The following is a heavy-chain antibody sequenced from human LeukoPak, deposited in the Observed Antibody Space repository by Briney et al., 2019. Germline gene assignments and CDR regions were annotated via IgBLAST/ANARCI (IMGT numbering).Heavy chain of an antibody. V-gene: IGHV3-21*01. J-gene: IGHJ5*02. CDR1: EFTFSSYS. Sequence: GGSLRLSCAASEFTFSSYSMNWVRQAPGKGLEWVSSISSSSSYIYYADSVKGRFTISRDNAKNSLYLQMNSLRAEDTALYYCARIGPGRDLPYLDLWGQGALVTVSS. D-gene: IGHD3-10*01. CDR3: ARIGPGRDLPYLDL. CDR2: ISSSSSYI.